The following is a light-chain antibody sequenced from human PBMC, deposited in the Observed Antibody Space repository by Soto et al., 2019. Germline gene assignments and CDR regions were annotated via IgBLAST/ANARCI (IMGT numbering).Light chain of an antibody. Sequence: DIQMTQSPSTLSASVGDRVTITCRASQSISSWLAWYQQKPGKAPKLLIYGASSLESGVPSRFSGSGSGTEFTLTISSLQPDDFATYYCQQYNSYSWTFGQGTKADIK. J-gene: IGKJ1*01. CDR1: QSISSW. CDR3: QQYNSYSWT. V-gene: IGKV1-5*01. CDR2: GAS.